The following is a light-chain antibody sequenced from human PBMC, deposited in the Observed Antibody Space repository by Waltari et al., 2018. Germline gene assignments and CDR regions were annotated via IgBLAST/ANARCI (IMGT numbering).Light chain of an antibody. Sequence: SFELAQPPPVSVSPGQTAQIPCPGAAFPKQYAFLYQQKPGQAPVLVTYKDTERPSGIPDRFSGSSSGTTVTLTISGVQAEDEADYYCQSGDSTSTHVVFGGGTKLTVL. J-gene: IGLJ2*01. CDR3: QSGDSTSTHVV. V-gene: IGLV3-25*03. CDR2: KDT. CDR1: AFPKQY.